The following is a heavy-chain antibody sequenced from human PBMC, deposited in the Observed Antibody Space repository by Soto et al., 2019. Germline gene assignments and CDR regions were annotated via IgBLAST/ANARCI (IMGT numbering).Heavy chain of an antibody. CDR1: GYSFTSYW. CDR2: IYPGDSDT. D-gene: IGHD5-12*01. J-gene: IGHJ4*02. V-gene: IGHV5-51*01. CDR3: ARRYSGYVEPFDY. Sequence: SGESLKISCKGSGYSFTSYWIGWVRQMPGKGLEWMGIIYPGDSDTGYSPSFQGQVTISADKSISTAYLQWSSLKASDTAMYYCARRYSGYVEPFDYWGQGTLVTVSS.